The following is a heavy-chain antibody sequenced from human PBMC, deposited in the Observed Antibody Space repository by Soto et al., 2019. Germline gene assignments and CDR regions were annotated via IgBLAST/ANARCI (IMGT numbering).Heavy chain of an antibody. CDR1: GFSLTSSGMS. J-gene: IGHJ4*02. D-gene: IGHD3-9*01. V-gene: IGHV2-5*01. Sequence: SGPTLVNPTQTLTLICTVSGFSLTSSGMSLGWIRQSPGKAPEWLALRDQYSPSLQSRLSTTKDTSKNQVVFSMTNMDPVDTATYYCTLRHDTSRGPIYWGQGILVTVSS. CDR3: TLRHDTSRGPIY. CDR2: RD.